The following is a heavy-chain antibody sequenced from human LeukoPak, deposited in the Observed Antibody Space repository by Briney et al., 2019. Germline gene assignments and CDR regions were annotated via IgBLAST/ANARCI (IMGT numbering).Heavy chain of an antibody. CDR2: INHSGST. V-gene: IGHV4-34*01. D-gene: IGHD3-10*01. CDR3: AREFIDAFDI. Sequence: SETLSLTCAVYGGSFSGYYWSWIRQPPGKGLEWIGEINHSGSTNYNPSLKSRVTISVDTSKNQFSLKLSFVTAADTAVYYCAREFIDAFDIWGQGTMVTVSS. CDR1: GGSFSGYY. J-gene: IGHJ3*02.